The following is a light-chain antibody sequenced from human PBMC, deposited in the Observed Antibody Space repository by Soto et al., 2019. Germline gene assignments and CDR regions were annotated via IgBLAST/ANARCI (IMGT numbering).Light chain of an antibody. J-gene: IGLJ2*01. Sequence: QSVLTQSPSASASLGASVKLTCTLSSGHSSYAIAWHQQQPEKGPRYLMKLNSDGSHSKGDGTPDRFSGSSSGAERYLTISSLQSEDEADYYCQTWDTGIHVLFGGGTKLTVL. CDR1: SGHSSYA. CDR2: LNSDGSH. V-gene: IGLV4-69*01. CDR3: QTWDTGIHVL.